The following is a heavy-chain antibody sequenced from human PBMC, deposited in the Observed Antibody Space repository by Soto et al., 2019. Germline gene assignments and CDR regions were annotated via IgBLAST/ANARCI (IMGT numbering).Heavy chain of an antibody. D-gene: IGHD2-8*01. CDR1: GFTFSSYA. Sequence: VQLVESGGGVVQPGRSLRLSCAASGFTFSSYAMHWVRQAPGKGLEWVAVISYDGSNKYYADSVKGRFTISRDNSKNTLYLQMNSLRAEDTAVYYCDAHRFDYWGQGTLVTVSS. CDR2: ISYDGSNK. J-gene: IGHJ4*02. CDR3: DAHRFDY. V-gene: IGHV3-30-3*01.